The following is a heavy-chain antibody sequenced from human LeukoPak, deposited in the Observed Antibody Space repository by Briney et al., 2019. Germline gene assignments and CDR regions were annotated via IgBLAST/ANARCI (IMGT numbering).Heavy chain of an antibody. J-gene: IGHJ4*02. CDR1: GGSFSSGSYY. V-gene: IGHV4-61*01. CDR2: IYYIGST. CDR3: ARAYGPNSPLY. Sequence: PSETLSLTCTVSGGSFSSGSYYWSWIRQPPGKGLEWIGYIYYIGSTDYNPSLKSRVTLSVDTSKNQFSLRLRSVTAADTAVCYCARAYGPNSPLYWGQGTLVTVSS. D-gene: IGHD4-23*01.